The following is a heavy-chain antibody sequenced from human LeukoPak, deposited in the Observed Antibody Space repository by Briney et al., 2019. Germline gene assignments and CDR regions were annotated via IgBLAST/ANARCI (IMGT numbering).Heavy chain of an antibody. V-gene: IGHV4-59*01. Sequence: SSETLSLTCTVSGGSISSYYWSWIRQPPGKGLEWIGYIYYSGSTNYNPSLKSRVTISVDTSKNQFSLKLSSVTAADTAVYYCARGYGSGSYYLDYWGQGTLVTVSS. CDR3: ARGYGSGSYYLDY. CDR1: GGSISSYY. D-gene: IGHD3-10*01. CDR2: IYYSGST. J-gene: IGHJ4*02.